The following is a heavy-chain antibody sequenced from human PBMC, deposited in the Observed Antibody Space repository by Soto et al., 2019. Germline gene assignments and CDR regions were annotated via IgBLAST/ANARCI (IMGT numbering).Heavy chain of an antibody. Sequence: GGSLRLSCAASGFTFSSYGMHWVRQAPGKGLEWVAVISYDGSNKYYADSVKGRFTISRDNSKNTLYLQMNSLRAEDTAVYYCAKDHYDILTGYPRDYYGMDVWGQGTTVTVSS. J-gene: IGHJ6*02. D-gene: IGHD3-9*01. CDR1: GFTFSSYG. CDR3: AKDHYDILTGYPRDYYGMDV. CDR2: ISYDGSNK. V-gene: IGHV3-30*18.